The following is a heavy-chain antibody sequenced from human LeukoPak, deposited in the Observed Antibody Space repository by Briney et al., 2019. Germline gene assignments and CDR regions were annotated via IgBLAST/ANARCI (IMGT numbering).Heavy chain of an antibody. CDR2: ISYDGSNK. J-gene: IGHJ6*02. D-gene: IGHD4-11*01. CDR3: ARDHRSNSAYYYYGMDV. V-gene: IGHV3-30-3*01. CDR1: GFTFSSYA. Sequence: GGSLRLSCAASGFTFSSYAMHWVRQAPGKGLEWVAVISYDGSNKYYADSVKGRFTISRDNSKNTLYLQMNSLRAEDTAVYYCARDHRSNSAYYYYGMDVWGQGTTATVSS.